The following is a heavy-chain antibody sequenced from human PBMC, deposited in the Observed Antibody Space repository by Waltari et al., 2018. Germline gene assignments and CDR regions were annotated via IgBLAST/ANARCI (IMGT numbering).Heavy chain of an antibody. V-gene: IGHV4-39*01. CDR2: IYYSGST. J-gene: IGHJ3*02. CDR3: AGPIAVAGTKAFDI. D-gene: IGHD6-19*01. CDR1: GGSISSSSYY. Sequence: QLQLQESGPGLVKPSETLSLTCTVSGGSISSSSYYWGWIRQPPGKGLEWIGSIYYSGSTYYNPSLKSRVTISVDTSKNQFSLKLSSVTAADTAVYYCAGPIAVAGTKAFDIWGQGTMVTVSS.